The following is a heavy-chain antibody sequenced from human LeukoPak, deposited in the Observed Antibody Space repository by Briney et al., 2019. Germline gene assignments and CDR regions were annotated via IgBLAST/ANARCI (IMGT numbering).Heavy chain of an antibody. V-gene: IGHV3-23*01. D-gene: IGHD3-16*01. CDR2: IGGPAET. Sequence: PGGSLRLSCAASGFTFSSYWMSWVRRAPGKGPEWVATIGGPAETFYADSVRGRFTISRDNSRYTLYLQMNRLRAEDSALYYCAKDWTSHNGVYDCLDFWGQGTQVTVSS. J-gene: IGHJ4*02. CDR3: AKDWTSHNGVYDCLDF. CDR1: GFTFSSYW.